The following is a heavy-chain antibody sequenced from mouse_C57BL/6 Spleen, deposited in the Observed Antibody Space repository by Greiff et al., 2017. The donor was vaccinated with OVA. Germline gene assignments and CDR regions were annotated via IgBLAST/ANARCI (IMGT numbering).Heavy chain of an antibody. CDR3: AREPYYYGTPSYWYFDV. J-gene: IGHJ1*03. CDR1: GFSLTSYG. D-gene: IGHD1-1*01. V-gene: IGHV2-2*01. CDR2: IWSGGST. Sequence: VKLMESGPGLVQPSQSLSITCTVSGFSLTSYGVHWVRQSPGKGLEWLGVIWSGGSTDYNAAFISRLSISKDNSKSQVFFKMNSLQADDTAIYYCAREPYYYGTPSYWYFDVWGTGTTVTVSS.